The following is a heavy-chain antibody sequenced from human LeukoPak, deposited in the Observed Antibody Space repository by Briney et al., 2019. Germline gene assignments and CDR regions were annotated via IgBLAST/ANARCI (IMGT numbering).Heavy chain of an antibody. D-gene: IGHD4-17*01. Sequence: GGSLRLSCAASGFTFGSYAMSWVRQAPGKGLGWVSAISGSGGSTYYADSVKGRFTISRDNSKNTLYLQMNSLRAEDTAVYYCAKDPAYGDYDYWGQGTLVTVSS. J-gene: IGHJ4*02. V-gene: IGHV3-23*01. CDR1: GFTFGSYA. CDR2: ISGSGGST. CDR3: AKDPAYGDYDY.